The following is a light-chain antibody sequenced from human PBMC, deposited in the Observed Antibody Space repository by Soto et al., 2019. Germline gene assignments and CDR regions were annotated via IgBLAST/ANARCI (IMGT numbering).Light chain of an antibody. Sequence: DIQMTQSPSTLSASVGDRVTITCRASQSISSRLAWYQQKPGKAPKFLVYDASNLESGVPSRFSGSGSGTEFTLTISSLQPDDFATYYCQQYNSYSVTVGQGPRLDIK. CDR3: QQYNSYSVT. V-gene: IGKV1-5*01. CDR1: QSISSR. J-gene: IGKJ1*01. CDR2: DAS.